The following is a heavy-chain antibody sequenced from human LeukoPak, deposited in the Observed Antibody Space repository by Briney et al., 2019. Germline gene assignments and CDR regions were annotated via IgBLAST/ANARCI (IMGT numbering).Heavy chain of an antibody. J-gene: IGHJ6*02. V-gene: IGHV3-7*01. Sequence: GGSLRLSCEVSGFTFSSYWMSWVRQAPGKGLEWVANIKQDGCEIYYVDSVKGRLTISRDNAKNSLYLQMNSLRAEDTAVYYCARLVRGVGGLDVWGQGTTLTVSS. CDR1: GFTFSSYW. D-gene: IGHD3-10*01. CDR3: ARLVRGVGGLDV. CDR2: IKQDGCEI.